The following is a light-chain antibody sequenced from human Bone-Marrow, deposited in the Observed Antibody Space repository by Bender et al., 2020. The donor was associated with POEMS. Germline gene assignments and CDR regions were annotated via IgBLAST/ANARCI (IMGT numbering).Light chain of an antibody. V-gene: IGLV2-14*03. CDR1: SSDVGGYNY. Sequence: QSALTQPASVSGSPGQSITISCTGTSSDVGGYNYVSWYQQHPGKAPKLVIYDVSNRPSGISNRFSGSKSGNTASLTISGLQAEDEADYYCCSYTSRTIWVFGGGTKLTVL. J-gene: IGLJ3*02. CDR3: CSYTSRTIWV. CDR2: DVS.